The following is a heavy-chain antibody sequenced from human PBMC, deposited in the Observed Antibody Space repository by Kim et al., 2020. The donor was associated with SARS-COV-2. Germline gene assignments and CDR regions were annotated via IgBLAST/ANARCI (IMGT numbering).Heavy chain of an antibody. D-gene: IGHD4-4*01. J-gene: IGHJ6*03. CDR2: INGNGGST. CDR3: ARGDYRNYYYSYYMDV. CDR1: GFTFDDYG. V-gene: IGHV3-20*04. Sequence: GGSLRLSCAASGFTFDDYGMSWVRQAPGKGLEWVSGINGNGGSTRYADSVKGRFTISRDNAKNSLYLQMNSLRAEDTALYYCARGDYRNYYYSYYMDVWGKGTTVTVSS.